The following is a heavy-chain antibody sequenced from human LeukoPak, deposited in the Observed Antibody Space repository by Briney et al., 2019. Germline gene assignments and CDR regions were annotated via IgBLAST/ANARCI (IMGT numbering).Heavy chain of an antibody. D-gene: IGHD1-26*01. V-gene: IGHV3-30*18. CDR2: ISYDGSNK. Sequence: GGSLRLSCAASGFTFSSYGMHWVRQAPGKGLEWVAVISYDGSNKYYADSVKGRSTISRDNSKNTLYLQMNSLRAEDTAVYYCAKDGIVGATELDYWGQGTLVTVSS. CDR3: AKDGIVGATELDY. J-gene: IGHJ4*02. CDR1: GFTFSSYG.